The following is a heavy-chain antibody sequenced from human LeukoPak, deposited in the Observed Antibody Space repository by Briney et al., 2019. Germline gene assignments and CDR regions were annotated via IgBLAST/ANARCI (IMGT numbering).Heavy chain of an antibody. CDR3: ARDKGVAYYDILTGYSFTNWFDP. Sequence: PSETLSLTCTVSGGSISSYYWSWIRQPPGEGLEWIGYIYCSGSTHYNPSLKSRVTISVDTSKSQFSLKLSSVTAADTAVYYCARDKGVAYYDILTGYSFTNWFDPWGQGTLVTVSS. CDR1: GGSISSYY. CDR2: IYCSGST. D-gene: IGHD3-9*01. J-gene: IGHJ5*02. V-gene: IGHV4-59*01.